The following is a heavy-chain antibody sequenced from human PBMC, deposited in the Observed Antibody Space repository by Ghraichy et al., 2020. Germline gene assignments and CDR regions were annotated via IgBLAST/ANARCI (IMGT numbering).Heavy chain of an antibody. Sequence: GGSLRLSCAASGFTFSNYWMSWVRQAPGKGLEWVANIKEDGSEKYYVDSVKGRFTISRDNAKNSLYLQMNSLRAEDTAVYYCARDGLAYYEGKDAFDFWGQGTIVTVSS. V-gene: IGHV3-7*03. CDR3: ARDGLAYYEGKDAFDF. D-gene: IGHD3-16*01. J-gene: IGHJ3*01. CDR2: IKEDGSEK. CDR1: GFTFSNYW.